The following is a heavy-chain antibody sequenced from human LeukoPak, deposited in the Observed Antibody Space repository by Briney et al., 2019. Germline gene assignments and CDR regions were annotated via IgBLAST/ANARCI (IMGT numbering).Heavy chain of an antibody. Sequence: SETLSLTCTVSGGSISSAYWSWIRQPPGKGLEWIGYISYSGSTNYNPSLKSRVTGFVDTSKNQVSLRLSSVTAADTAVYYCARHGTISSESYFDYWGQGALVTVSS. D-gene: IGHD1-14*01. CDR2: ISYSGST. J-gene: IGHJ4*02. V-gene: IGHV4-59*08. CDR1: GGSISSAY. CDR3: ARHGTISSESYFDY.